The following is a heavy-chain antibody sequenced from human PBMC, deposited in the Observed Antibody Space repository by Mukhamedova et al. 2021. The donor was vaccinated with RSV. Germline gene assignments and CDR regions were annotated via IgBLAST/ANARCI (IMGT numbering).Heavy chain of an antibody. CDR1: MGSSSYY. CDR3: ASGPPIVGAFDI. Sequence: MGSSSYYWGWIRQPPGKGLEWIGSIYYSGSTYYNPSLKSRVTISVDTAKNQFSLKLSSVTAADTAVYYCASGPPIVGAFDIWGQGTM. CDR2: IYYSGST. J-gene: IGHJ3*02. D-gene: IGHD3-22*01. V-gene: IGHV4-39*01.